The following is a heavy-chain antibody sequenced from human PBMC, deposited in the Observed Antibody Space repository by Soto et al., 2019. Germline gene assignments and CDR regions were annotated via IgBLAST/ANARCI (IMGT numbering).Heavy chain of an antibody. Sequence: SETLSLTCTVSGGSISSYYWSWIRQPPGKGLEWIGYIYYSGSTNYNPSLKSRVTISVDTSKNQFSLKLSSVTAADTAVYYCAGAYYDFWSGIRAGLDYFDYWGQGTLVTVSS. CDR2: IYYSGST. V-gene: IGHV4-59*01. J-gene: IGHJ4*02. D-gene: IGHD3-3*01. CDR3: AGAYYDFWSGIRAGLDYFDY. CDR1: GGSISSYY.